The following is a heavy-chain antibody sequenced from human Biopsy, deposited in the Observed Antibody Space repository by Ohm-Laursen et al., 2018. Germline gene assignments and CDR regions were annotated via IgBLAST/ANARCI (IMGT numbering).Heavy chain of an antibody. J-gene: IGHJ5*02. CDR3: ARHPTGFWFDP. Sequence: GTLSLTCAVSGGSVSSNTDYWAWLRQPPGKGLEWIGSIFYTGIIFYNPSLKSPVSISVDTSKNQFPLNLNSVTASDTALYYCARHPTGFWFDPWGQGTLVIVSS. V-gene: IGHV4-39*01. CDR1: GGSVSSNTDY. CDR2: IFYTGII.